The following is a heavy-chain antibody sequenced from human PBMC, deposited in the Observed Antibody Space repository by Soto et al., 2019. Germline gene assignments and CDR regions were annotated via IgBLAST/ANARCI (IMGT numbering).Heavy chain of an antibody. J-gene: IGHJ5*02. D-gene: IGHD6-19*01. CDR1: GFTFSSYG. Sequence: QVQLVESGGGVVQPGRSLRLSCAASGFTFSSYGMHWVRQAPGKGLEWVAVIWYDGSNKYYADSVKGRFTISRDNSKNTLYLQMNSLRAEDTAVYYCARDSHSSGWYVGWFDPWGQGTLVTVSS. CDR3: ARDSHSSGWYVGWFDP. V-gene: IGHV3-33*01. CDR2: IWYDGSNK.